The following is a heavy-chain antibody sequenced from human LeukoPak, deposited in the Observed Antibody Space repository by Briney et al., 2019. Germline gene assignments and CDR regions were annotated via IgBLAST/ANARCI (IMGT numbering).Heavy chain of an antibody. D-gene: IGHD6-19*01. CDR2: ISYDGSNK. CDR1: GFTFSSYA. Sequence: GRSLRLSCAASGFTFSSYAMHWVRQAPGKGLEWVAVISYDGSNKYYADSVKGRFTISRDNSKNTLYPQMNSLRAEDTAVYYCARPAAAVAGSSYYFDYWGQGTLVTVSS. V-gene: IGHV3-30-3*01. CDR3: ARPAAAVAGSSYYFDY. J-gene: IGHJ4*02.